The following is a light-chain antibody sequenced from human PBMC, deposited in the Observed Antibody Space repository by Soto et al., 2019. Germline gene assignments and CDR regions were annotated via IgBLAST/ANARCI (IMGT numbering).Light chain of an antibody. J-gene: IGLJ1*01. V-gene: IGLV1-40*01. CDR1: SSNIGAGYD. Sequence: QAVVTQPPSVSGAPGQRVTISCTGSSSNIGAGYDVHWYQQLPGTAPKLLIYANKNRPAGVPDRFSASKSGTSASLAITGLQAEDEADYYCQSYDTSPSGYVFGTGTQLTVL. CDR3: QSYDTSPSGYV. CDR2: ANK.